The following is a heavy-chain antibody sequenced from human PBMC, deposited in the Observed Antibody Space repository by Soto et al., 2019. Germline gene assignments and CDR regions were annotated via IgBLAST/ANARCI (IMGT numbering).Heavy chain of an antibody. V-gene: IGHV1-24*01. J-gene: IGHJ6*03. Sequence: GASAKVSCKVSRYTLTELSMHWLRQAPGKGLEWMGGFDPEDGETIYAQKFQGRVTMTEDTSTDTAYMELSSLRSEDTAVYYCATSDPTSVAGLRYYYYYMDVWGKGTTVTVSS. CDR1: RYTLTELS. CDR3: ATSDPTSVAGLRYYYYYMDV. D-gene: IGHD6-19*01. CDR2: FDPEDGET.